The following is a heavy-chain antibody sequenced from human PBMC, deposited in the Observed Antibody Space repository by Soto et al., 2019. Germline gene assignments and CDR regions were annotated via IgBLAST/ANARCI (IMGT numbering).Heavy chain of an antibody. CDR3: ARRTGGYCSGGSCPDYGMDV. V-gene: IGHV5-10-1*01. Sequence: ESLKISCKGSGYSFTSYWISWVRQMPGKGLEWMGRIDPSDSYTNYSPSFQGHVTISADKSISTAYLQWSSLKASDTAMYYCARRTGGYCSGGSCPDYGMDVCGQRTTVTASS. CDR1: GYSFTSYW. J-gene: IGHJ6*02. CDR2: IDPSDSYT. D-gene: IGHD2-15*01.